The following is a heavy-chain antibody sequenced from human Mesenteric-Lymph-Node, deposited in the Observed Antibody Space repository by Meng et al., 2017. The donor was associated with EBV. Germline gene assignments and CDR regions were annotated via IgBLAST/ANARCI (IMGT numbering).Heavy chain of an antibody. CDR3: ARENPGDYIDY. D-gene: IGHD1-14*01. CDR1: GYTFTNYA. V-gene: IGHV7-4-1*02. CDR2: FNTISGNP. J-gene: IGHJ4*02. Sequence: QVQLVQAGSELKKPGASVKVSCKASGYTFTNYAMNWVRQAPGQGLEWVGWFNTISGNPAYGQGFTGRFVFSWDTSVSTAYLQISSLKTEDTAVYYCARENPGDYIDYWAQGTLVTVSS.